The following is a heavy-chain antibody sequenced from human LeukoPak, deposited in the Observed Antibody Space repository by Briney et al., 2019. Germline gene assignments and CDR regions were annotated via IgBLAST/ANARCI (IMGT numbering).Heavy chain of an antibody. CDR1: GGTFSSYA. V-gene: IGHV1-69*13. Sequence: GASVKVSCKASGGTFSSYAISWVRQAPGQGLEWMGGIIPIFGTANYAQKFQGRVTITADESTSTAYVELSSLRSEDTAVYYCASHAPLPSGSYPHDYWGQGTLVTVSS. D-gene: IGHD1-26*01. CDR3: ASHAPLPSGSYPHDY. J-gene: IGHJ4*02. CDR2: IIPIFGTA.